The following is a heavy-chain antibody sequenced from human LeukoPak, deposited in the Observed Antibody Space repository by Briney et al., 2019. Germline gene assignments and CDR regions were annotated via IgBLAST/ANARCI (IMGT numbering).Heavy chain of an antibody. CDR3: ARGGITMVRGRPRDYWYFDL. CDR2: INHSGST. Sequence: SETLSLTCAVYGGSFSGYYWSWIRQPPEKGLEWIGEINHSGSTNYNPSLKSRVTISVDTSKNQFSLKLSSVTAADTAVYYCARGGITMVRGRPRDYWYFDLWGRGTLVTVSS. D-gene: IGHD3-10*01. J-gene: IGHJ2*01. V-gene: IGHV4-34*01. CDR1: GGSFSGYY.